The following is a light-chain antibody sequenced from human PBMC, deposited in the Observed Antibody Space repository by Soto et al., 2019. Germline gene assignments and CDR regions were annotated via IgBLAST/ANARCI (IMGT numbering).Light chain of an antibody. V-gene: IGKV1-33*01. Sequence: DIQMTQSPSSLSASVGDRVTITCQASHDITSFLNWYQHKQGRAPKLLIYDASILEAGVPTRFSGSGSGTHFTFTISSLQPEDVATYYCQHCDYLPIFGPGTTVDFK. CDR3: QHCDYLPI. CDR2: DAS. J-gene: IGKJ3*01. CDR1: HDITSF.